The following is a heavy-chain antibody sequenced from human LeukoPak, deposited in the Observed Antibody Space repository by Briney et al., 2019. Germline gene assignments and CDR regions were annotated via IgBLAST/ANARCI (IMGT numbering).Heavy chain of an antibody. CDR3: AKDETMVRGGSRRY. CDR2: ISGSGGST. V-gene: IGHV3-23*01. Sequence: GGSLRLSCAASGFTFSNYAMSWVRQAPGKGLEWVSAISGSGGSTYYADFVKGRFTISRDNSKNTLYLQMNSLRAEDAAVYYCAKDETMVRGGSRRYWGQGTLVTVSS. D-gene: IGHD3-10*01. CDR1: GFTFSNYA. J-gene: IGHJ4*02.